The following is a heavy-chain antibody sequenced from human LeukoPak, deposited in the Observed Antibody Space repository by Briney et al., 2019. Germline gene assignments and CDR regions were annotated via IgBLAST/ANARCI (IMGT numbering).Heavy chain of an antibody. CDR1: GGSISSSSYY. CDR3: ARVISQGLRPYYFDY. D-gene: IGHD3-16*01. V-gene: IGHV4-39*07. CDR2: IYYSGST. Sequence: SETLSLTCTVSGGSISSSSYYWGWIRQPPGKGLEWIGNIYYSGSTYYNPSLKSRVTISVDTSKNQFSLKLSSVTAADTAVYYCARVISQGLRPYYFDYWGQGTLVTVSS. J-gene: IGHJ4*02.